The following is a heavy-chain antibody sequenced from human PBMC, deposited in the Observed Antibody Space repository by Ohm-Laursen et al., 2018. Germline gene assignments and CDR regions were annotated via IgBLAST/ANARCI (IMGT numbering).Heavy chain of an antibody. V-gene: IGHV4-59*01. CDR1: GGSISNFY. D-gene: IGHD4-17*01. CDR2: IYNSGST. J-gene: IGHJ3*02. Sequence: GTLSLTCTVSGGSISNFYWSWIRQPPGMGLEWIGYIYNSGSTNYNPSLKSRVTFTVDMSKNHFSLRLNSVTAADTAVYYCARGNPGYGGYIAAFDIWGQGTMVTVSS. CDR3: ARGNPGYGGYIAAFDI.